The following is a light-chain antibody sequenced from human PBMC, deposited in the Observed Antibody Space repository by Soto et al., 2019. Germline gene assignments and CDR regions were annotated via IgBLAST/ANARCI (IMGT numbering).Light chain of an antibody. CDR2: AVS. CDR1: QSISTY. CDR3: QHCYGTPRT. V-gene: IGKV1-39*01. Sequence: DIQMTQSPSSLSASVGDRVTITCRASQSISTYLNWYQHQPGKAPKVLIYAVSSLQSGVPSRFSGSGSGTDVTLTITSLQPEDFATYYCQHCYGTPRTFGQGTKVEIK. J-gene: IGKJ1*01.